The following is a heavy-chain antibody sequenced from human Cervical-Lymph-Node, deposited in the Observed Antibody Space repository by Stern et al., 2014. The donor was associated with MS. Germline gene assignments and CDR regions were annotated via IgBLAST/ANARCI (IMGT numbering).Heavy chain of an antibody. J-gene: IGHJ4*02. CDR1: GYDFNTYW. V-gene: IGHV5-51*01. Sequence: EVQLEESGAEVKKPGDSLRISCKGSGYDFNTYWIAWVRQMPGKGLEWMGMIYPRDSDTRYSTSFQGQVTISADKSIRTAYLQWRSLKASDTALYFCARWGDGDASLDYWGQGALVSVSS. CDR2: IYPRDSDT. D-gene: IGHD4-17*01. CDR3: ARWGDGDASLDY.